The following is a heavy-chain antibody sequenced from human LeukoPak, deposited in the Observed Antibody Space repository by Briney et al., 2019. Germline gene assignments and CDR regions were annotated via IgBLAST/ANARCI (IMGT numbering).Heavy chain of an antibody. CDR3: AKATRWELLKYYFDY. CDR2: ISGSGGST. Sequence: GGSLRLSCAACGFTFSSYAMSWVGQAPGKGLEWVSAISGSGGSTYYADSVKGRFTISRDNSKNTLYLQMNSLRAEDTAVYYCAKATRWELLKYYFDYWGQGTLVTVSS. CDR1: GFTFSSYA. V-gene: IGHV3-23*01. D-gene: IGHD1-26*01. J-gene: IGHJ4*02.